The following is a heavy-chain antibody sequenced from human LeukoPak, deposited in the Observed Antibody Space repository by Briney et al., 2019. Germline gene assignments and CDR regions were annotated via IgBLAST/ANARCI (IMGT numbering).Heavy chain of an antibody. CDR2: IYYGGRT. CDR3: ARDVGGNSPRYYYGLDV. V-gene: IGHV4-59*01. D-gene: IGHD4-23*01. Sequence: SETLSLTCTVSGGSISSYYWSWIRQPPGKGLEWIGYIYYGGRTNYNPSLKSRVTISVDTSKNEISLKLSSATAADTAFYYCARDVGGNSPRYYYGLDVWGQGTTVTVSS. J-gene: IGHJ6*02. CDR1: GGSISSYY.